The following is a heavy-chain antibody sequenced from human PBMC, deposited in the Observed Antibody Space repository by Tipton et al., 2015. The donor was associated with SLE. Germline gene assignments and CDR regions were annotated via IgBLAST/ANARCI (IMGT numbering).Heavy chain of an antibody. CDR2: INSDGSST. D-gene: IGHD1-26*01. J-gene: IGHJ6*02. V-gene: IGHV3-74*01. Sequence: SLRLSCAASGFTFSSYWMHWVRQAPGKGLVWVSRINSDGSSTSYADSVKGRFTISRDNAKNTLYLQMNSLRAEDTAMYFCVRLGAGYYYYAMDVWGQGTTVTVSS. CDR1: GFTFSSYW. CDR3: VRLGAGYYYYAMDV.